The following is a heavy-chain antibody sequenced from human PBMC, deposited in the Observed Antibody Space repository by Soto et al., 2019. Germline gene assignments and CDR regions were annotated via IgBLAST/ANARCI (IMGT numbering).Heavy chain of an antibody. CDR2: IWYDGSNK. V-gene: IGHV3-33*01. J-gene: IGHJ4*02. D-gene: IGHD3-3*02. Sequence: QVQLVEAGGGVVQPGRSLRLSCAASGFTFSSYGMHWVRQAPSKGLEWVAVIWYDGSNKYYADSVKGRFTISRDNSKNTLYLQMNSLRAEDTAVYYCARDRHFWTVDYWGQGTLVTVSS. CDR3: ARDRHFWTVDY. CDR1: GFTFSSYG.